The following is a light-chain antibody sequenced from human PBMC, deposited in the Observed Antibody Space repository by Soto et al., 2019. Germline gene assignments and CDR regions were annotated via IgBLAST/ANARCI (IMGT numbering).Light chain of an antibody. CDR3: QHYSSYSEA. CDR2: KAP. Sequence: DIQMTQSPSTLSGSVGDRVTITCRASQTISSWLAWYQQKPGKAPKLLIYKAPTLKSGVPSRFSGSGSWTEFTLTIRSLQPDDFATYYCQHYSSYSEAFGQGTKVELK. V-gene: IGKV1-5*03. J-gene: IGKJ1*01. CDR1: QTISSW.